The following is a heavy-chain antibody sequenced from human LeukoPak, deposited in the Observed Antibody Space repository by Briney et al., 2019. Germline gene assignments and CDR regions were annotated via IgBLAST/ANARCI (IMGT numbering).Heavy chain of an antibody. D-gene: IGHD2-15*01. V-gene: IGHV4-34*01. CDR1: GGPFSGYY. Sequence: PSETLSLTCAVYGGPFSGYYWSWIRQPPGKGLEWIGEINHSGSTNYNPSLKSRVTISVDTSKNQFSLKLSSVTAADTAAYYCARGRSEDIVVVVAATDFDYWGQGTLVTVSS. J-gene: IGHJ4*02. CDR3: ARGRSEDIVVVVAATDFDY. CDR2: INHSGST.